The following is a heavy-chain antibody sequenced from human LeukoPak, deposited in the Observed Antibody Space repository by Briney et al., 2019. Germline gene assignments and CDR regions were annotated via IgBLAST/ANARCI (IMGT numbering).Heavy chain of an antibody. J-gene: IGHJ3*02. D-gene: IGHD3-22*01. Sequence: GGSLRLSCAASGFTFSSYSTNWVRQAPGKGLEWVSYISSGSSTIYYADSVKGRFTISRDNSKNTLYLQMNSLRAEDTAVYYCTRAAGYYDSSGYPTRADAFDIWGQGTMVTVSS. CDR2: ISSGSSTI. CDR1: GFTFSSYS. V-gene: IGHV3-48*01. CDR3: TRAAGYYDSSGYPTRADAFDI.